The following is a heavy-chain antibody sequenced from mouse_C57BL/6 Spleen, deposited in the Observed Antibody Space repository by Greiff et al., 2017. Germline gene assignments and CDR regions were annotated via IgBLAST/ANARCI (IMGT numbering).Heavy chain of an antibody. Sequence: QLQLQQPGTELVKPGASVKLSCKASGYTFTSYWMHWVKQRPGQGLEWIGNINPSNGGTNYNEKFKSKATLTVDKSSSTAYMQLSSLTSEDSAVYYCARKESYYYGSDYFDYWGQGTTLTVSS. V-gene: IGHV1-53*01. CDR2: INPSNGGT. CDR3: ARKESYYYGSDYFDY. CDR1: GYTFTSYW. D-gene: IGHD1-1*01. J-gene: IGHJ2*01.